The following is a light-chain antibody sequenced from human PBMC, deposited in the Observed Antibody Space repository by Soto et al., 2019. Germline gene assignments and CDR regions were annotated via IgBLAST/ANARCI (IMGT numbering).Light chain of an antibody. J-gene: IGLJ1*01. V-gene: IGLV2-14*02. CDR2: EAT. CDR3: SSYTSSSTLYV. CDR1: SNDVGRYNL. Sequence: QSALTQPASVSGSPEQSITISCTGTSNDVGRYNLVSWYQQHPGKAPKVMIYEATKRPSGVSNRFSGSKSGNTASLTISGLQAEDEADYYCSSYTSSSTLYVFGTGTKLTVL.